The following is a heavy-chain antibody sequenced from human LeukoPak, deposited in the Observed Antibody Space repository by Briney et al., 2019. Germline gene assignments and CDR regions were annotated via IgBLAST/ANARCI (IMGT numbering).Heavy chain of an antibody. D-gene: IGHD3-16*01. V-gene: IGHV3-30*02. CDR2: MGTDETDI. CDR1: GFTVSTFA. J-gene: IGHJ2*01. Sequence: PGGSLRLSCAASGFTVSTFAWHWVRQPPGKGLEWVAFMGTDETDIHYADSVRGRFIISRDNSRNTLSLHMSSLRVEDTAVYYCAKEPPGGWSIDLCGRGTLVSVSS. CDR3: AKEPPGGWSIDL.